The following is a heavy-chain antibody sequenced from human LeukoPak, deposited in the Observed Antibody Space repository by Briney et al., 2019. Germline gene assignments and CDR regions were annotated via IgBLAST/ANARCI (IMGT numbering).Heavy chain of an antibody. CDR3: ASEIIFGSFDY. D-gene: IGHD3-3*01. V-gene: IGHV3-30*04. CDR1: GFTFSSYA. CDR2: ISYDGSNK. Sequence: GGSLRLSCAASGFTFSSYAMHWVRQAPGKGLEWVAVISYDGSNKYYADSVRGRFTISRDNSKNTLYLQMNSLRAEDTAVYYCASEIIFGSFDYWGQGTLVTVSS. J-gene: IGHJ4*02.